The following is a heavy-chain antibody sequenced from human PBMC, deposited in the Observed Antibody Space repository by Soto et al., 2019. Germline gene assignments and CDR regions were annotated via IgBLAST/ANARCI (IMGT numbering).Heavy chain of an antibody. Sequence: GGSLRLSCAASGFTFSSYGMHWVRQAPGKGLEWVAVIWYDGSNKYYADSVKGRFTISRDNSKNTLYLQMNSLRAEDTAVYYCARDLWILTGYNPYYYYYGMDVWGQGTTVTVSS. D-gene: IGHD3-9*01. J-gene: IGHJ6*02. CDR1: GFTFSSYG. CDR2: IWYDGSNK. CDR3: ARDLWILTGYNPYYYYYGMDV. V-gene: IGHV3-33*01.